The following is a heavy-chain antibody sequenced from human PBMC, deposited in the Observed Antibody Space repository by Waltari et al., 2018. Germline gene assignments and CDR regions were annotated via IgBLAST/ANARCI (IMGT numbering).Heavy chain of an antibody. CDR3: ARIYCGACGCYSDV. CDR1: GFTCSGYW. CDR2: IKPDGSEQ. J-gene: IGHJ3*01. V-gene: IGHV3-7*01. D-gene: IGHD2-15*01. Sequence: EVQVVESGGGLVQPGGSLRLSCVASGFTCSGYWMSWVRQAPGKELEGVANIKPDGSEQKYGDSGKDRFTITRDNARYSLNLQMNSLSAYDTAVYYCARIYCGACGCYSDVWGQGTMVTVSS.